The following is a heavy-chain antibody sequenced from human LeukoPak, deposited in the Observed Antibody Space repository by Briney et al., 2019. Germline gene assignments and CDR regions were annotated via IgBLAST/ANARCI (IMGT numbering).Heavy chain of an antibody. J-gene: IGHJ6*02. CDR2: ISGSGGST. D-gene: IGHD6-13*01. V-gene: IGHV3-23*01. CDR3: AKDQSSRPYYYYGMDV. Sequence: GGSLRLSRAASGFTFSSYAMSWVRQAPGKGLEWVSAISGSGGSTYYADSVKGRFTISRDNSKNTLYLQMNSLRAEDTAVYYCAKDQSSRPYYYYGMDVWGQGTTVTVSS. CDR1: GFTFSSYA.